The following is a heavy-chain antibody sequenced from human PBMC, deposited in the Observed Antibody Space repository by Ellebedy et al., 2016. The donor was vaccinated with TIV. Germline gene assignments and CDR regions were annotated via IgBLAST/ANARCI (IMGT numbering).Heavy chain of an antibody. CDR3: AKVQTIFGVVTHYYGMDV. CDR2: INQDGSEK. V-gene: IGHV3-7*03. D-gene: IGHD3-3*01. Sequence: GESLKISXAASGFTFSTYWMNWVRQAPGKGLEWVANINQDGSEKSYVDSVRGRFTTSRDNAKNSLYLQMNSLRAEDTAVYYCAKVQTIFGVVTHYYGMDVWGQGTTVTVSS. CDR1: GFTFSTYW. J-gene: IGHJ6*02.